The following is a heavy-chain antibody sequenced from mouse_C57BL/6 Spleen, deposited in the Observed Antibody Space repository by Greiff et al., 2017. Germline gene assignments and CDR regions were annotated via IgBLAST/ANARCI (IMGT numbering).Heavy chain of an antibody. Sequence: VHLQQSGAELVRPGTSVKVSCKASGYAFTNYLIEWVKQRPGQGLEWIGVINPGSGGTNYNEKFKGKATLTADKSSSTAYMQLSSLTSEDSAVYFCARLETGAWFAYWGQGTLVTVSA. CDR3: ARLETGAWFAY. CDR2: INPGSGGT. V-gene: IGHV1-54*01. CDR1: GYAFTNYL. J-gene: IGHJ3*01. D-gene: IGHD4-1*01.